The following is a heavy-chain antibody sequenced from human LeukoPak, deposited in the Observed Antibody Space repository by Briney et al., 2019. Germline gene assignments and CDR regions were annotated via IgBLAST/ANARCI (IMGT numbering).Heavy chain of an antibody. J-gene: IGHJ6*03. V-gene: IGHV1-2*02. D-gene: IGHD6-13*01. Sequence: ASVTVSCTASGYTFTGYYMHWVRQAPGQGLEWIGWINPNSGGTNYAQKFQGRVTMTRDTAISTAYMELSRLRSDDTAVYYCARTTEAHSWRTRYYDYYMDVWGKGTTVAASS. CDR2: INPNSGGT. CDR1: GYTFTGYY. CDR3: ARTTEAHSWRTRYYDYYMDV.